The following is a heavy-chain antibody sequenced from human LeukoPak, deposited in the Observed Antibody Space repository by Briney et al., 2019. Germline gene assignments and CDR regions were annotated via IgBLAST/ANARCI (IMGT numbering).Heavy chain of an antibody. CDR1: GGTFSSYA. CDR3: ARDLAAAGTINPYNWFDP. D-gene: IGHD6-13*01. J-gene: IGHJ5*02. V-gene: IGHV1-69*13. Sequence: ASVKLSCTASGGTFSSYAISRVRQAPGQGLEWMGGIIPFFGTATYAQKFQGRVTITADESKSTAYRELSSRRSDDTAVYYCARDLAAAGTINPYNWFDPWGQGTLVTVSS. CDR2: IIPFFGTA.